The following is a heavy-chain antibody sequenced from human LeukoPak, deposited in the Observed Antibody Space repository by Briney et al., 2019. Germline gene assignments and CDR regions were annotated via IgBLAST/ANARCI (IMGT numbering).Heavy chain of an antibody. CDR2: ISSSSSYI. CDR3: ARASSMMRLDY. CDR1: GFTFSSYS. J-gene: IGHJ4*02. Sequence: GGSLRLSCAAPGFTFSSYSMNWVRQAPGKGLEWVSSISSSSSYIYYADSVKGRFTISRDNAKNSLYLQMNSLRAEDTAVYYCARASSMMRLDYWGQGTLVTVSS. D-gene: IGHD3-16*01. V-gene: IGHV3-21*01.